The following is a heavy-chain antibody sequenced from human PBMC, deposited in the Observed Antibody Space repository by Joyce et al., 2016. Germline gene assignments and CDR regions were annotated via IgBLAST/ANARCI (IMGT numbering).Heavy chain of an antibody. Sequence: EVQLVESGGGLIQPGGSLRLSCAASGFTVSSNYMSWVRQAPGKGLEWVSVIYSGGSTYYTDSVKGRCTISRDNSKNTLYLQMNSLRVEDTAVYYCARGADNSPLDYWGQGTLVTVSS. V-gene: IGHV3-53*01. J-gene: IGHJ4*02. CDR2: IYSGGST. CDR3: ARGADNSPLDY. D-gene: IGHD1-14*01. CDR1: GFTVSSNY.